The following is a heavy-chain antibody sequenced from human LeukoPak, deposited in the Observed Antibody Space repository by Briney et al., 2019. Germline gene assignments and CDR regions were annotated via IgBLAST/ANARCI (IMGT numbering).Heavy chain of an antibody. J-gene: IGHJ5*02. CDR2: IHSNGGA. V-gene: IGHV4-59*01. D-gene: IGHD3-10*01. Sequence: SETLSLTCTVSGGSISNYYWSRIRQPPGKGLEWIGFIHSNGGANYNASLNSRATISRDTSRSQVSLKLTSVTAADTAVYYCASSNLGSLGQFDPWGQGTLVTVSS. CDR1: GGSISNYY. CDR3: ASSNLGSLGQFDP.